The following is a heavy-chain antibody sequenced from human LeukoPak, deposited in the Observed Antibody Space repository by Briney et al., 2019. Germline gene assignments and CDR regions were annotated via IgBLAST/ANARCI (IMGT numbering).Heavy chain of an antibody. V-gene: IGHV4-59*01. CDR3: ARARYVNSFYASGI. J-gene: IGHJ3*02. CDR2: ISKSGNT. Sequence: SETLSLTCTVSGGSINIYYWNWIRQPPGKGLEWIGYISKSGNTNYNPSLKSRVTILGDTSKNQFSLKLSSVTAADTAVYYCARARYVNSFYASGIWGQGTMVTVSS. CDR1: GGSINIYY. D-gene: IGHD3-9*01.